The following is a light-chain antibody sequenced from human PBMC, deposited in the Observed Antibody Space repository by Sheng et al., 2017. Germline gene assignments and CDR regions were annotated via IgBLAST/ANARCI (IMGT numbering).Light chain of an antibody. CDR3: QQFNSYPRT. CDR2: HAS. Sequence: AIQLTQSPSSLSASVGDRVTITCRASQGISSALAWYQQKPGNSPKLLIYHASSLESGVPSRFSGSGSGTDFTLTISSLQPEDFATYYCQQFNSYPRTFGQGTKVEIK. CDR1: QGISSA. J-gene: IGKJ1*01. V-gene: IGKV1-13*02.